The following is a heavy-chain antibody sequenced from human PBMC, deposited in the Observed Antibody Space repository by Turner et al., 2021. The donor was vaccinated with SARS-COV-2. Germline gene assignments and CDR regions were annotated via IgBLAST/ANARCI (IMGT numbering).Heavy chain of an antibody. Sequence: QVQLVESGGGVVQPGRSLRLSCAASGFTFSRYGMHWVRQAPGKGLEWVAVISYDGSNKYNADSVKGRFNISRDNSKNTLYLQMNSLRAEDTAVYYCAKSGGIYCSGGNCYSSYFDYWGQGTLVTVSS. D-gene: IGHD2-15*01. CDR1: GFTFSRYG. CDR2: ISYDGSNK. J-gene: IGHJ4*02. CDR3: AKSGGIYCSGGNCYSSYFDY. V-gene: IGHV3-30*18.